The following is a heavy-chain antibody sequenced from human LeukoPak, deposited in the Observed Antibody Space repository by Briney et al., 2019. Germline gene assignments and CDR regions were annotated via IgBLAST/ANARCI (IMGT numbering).Heavy chain of an antibody. Sequence: SETLSLTCTVSGVSISRSYNYWSWIRQPPGQGLEWGGYIYYSGSTNYNPSLKSRVTISVDTSKNQFSLKLSSVTAADTAVYYCASRNYYDSSGYIDYWGQGTLVTVSS. D-gene: IGHD3-22*01. CDR2: IYYSGST. V-gene: IGHV4-61*05. J-gene: IGHJ4*02. CDR3: ASRNYYDSSGYIDY. CDR1: GVSISRSYNY.